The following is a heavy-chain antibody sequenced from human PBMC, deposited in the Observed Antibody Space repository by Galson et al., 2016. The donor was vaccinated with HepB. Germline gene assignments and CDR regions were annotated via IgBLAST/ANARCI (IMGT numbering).Heavy chain of an antibody. D-gene: IGHD5-18*01. CDR3: ASNTASDY. CDR1: GGTFSSYP. CDR2: IFPILGIA. V-gene: IGHV1-69*02. J-gene: IGHJ4*02. Sequence: SVKVSCKASGGTFSSYPINWVRRAPGQGLEWMGRIFPILGIANYAQKFQGRVTITADKSTTTAYMELSSLRSEDTAVYYCASNTASDYWGQGTLVTVSS.